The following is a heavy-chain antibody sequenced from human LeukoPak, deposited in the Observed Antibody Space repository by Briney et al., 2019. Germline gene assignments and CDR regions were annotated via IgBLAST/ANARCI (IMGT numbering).Heavy chain of an antibody. CDR1: GFSFKDYC. Sequence: GGSLRLSCGGSGFSFKDYCMSWVRQVPGKGLELLGRIKSKSAGGTIDYVAPVKGRFTISRDDSKNTVYLQMNSLKAEDTAVYYCTTDPRYWGQGTLVTVSS. J-gene: IGHJ4*02. CDR2: IKSKSAGGTI. CDR3: TTDPRY. V-gene: IGHV3-15*01.